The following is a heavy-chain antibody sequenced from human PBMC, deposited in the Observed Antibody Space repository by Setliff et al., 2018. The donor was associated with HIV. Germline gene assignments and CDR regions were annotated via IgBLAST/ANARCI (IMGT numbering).Heavy chain of an antibody. CDR3: AKGDHFVFYYVYPYY. Sequence: LRLSCVASGFRFSGYTMMWVRQAPGKGLEWVSSITSSLDYIYADSVKGRFTISRDNTNNSLYLQMNSLRAEDTAVYYCAKGDHFVFYYVYPYYWGQGTLVTVSS. CDR2: ITSSLDYI. D-gene: IGHD3-22*01. V-gene: IGHV3-21*01. J-gene: IGHJ4*02. CDR1: GFRFSGYT.